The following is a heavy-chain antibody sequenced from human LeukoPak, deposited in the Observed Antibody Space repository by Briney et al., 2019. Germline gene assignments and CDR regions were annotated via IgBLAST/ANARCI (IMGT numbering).Heavy chain of an antibody. V-gene: IGHV3-23*01. CDR2: ISYSGANS. J-gene: IGHJ3*01. D-gene: IGHD3-16*02. Sequence: GGSLRLSCAASGFTFSGSAMSWGREAPGEGLGWVSLISYSGANSYYTDSVRGRFTISRDNSKDTLFLQMNSLRAEDTAIYYCARDMQLSTWGLGTMVTVSS. CDR1: GFTFSGSA. CDR3: ARDMQLST.